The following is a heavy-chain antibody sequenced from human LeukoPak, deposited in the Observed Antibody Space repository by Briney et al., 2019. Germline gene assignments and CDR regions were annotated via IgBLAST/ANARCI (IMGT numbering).Heavy chain of an antibody. CDR3: ARTRRTMGGTTVTYFDS. CDR1: GYTFTSYV. D-gene: IGHD4-17*01. Sequence: ASVKVSCKASGYTFTSYVITWVRQAPGQGLEWMGWISAYNGNTNYAQNLQGRVTITTDTSTSTAYMELRSLRSDDTAVYYCARTRRTMGGTTVTYFDSWGQGTLVTVSS. CDR2: ISAYNGNT. V-gene: IGHV1-18*01. J-gene: IGHJ4*02.